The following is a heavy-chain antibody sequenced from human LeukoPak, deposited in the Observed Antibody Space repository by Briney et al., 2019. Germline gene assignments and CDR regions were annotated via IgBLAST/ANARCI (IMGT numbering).Heavy chain of an antibody. D-gene: IGHD3-3*01. J-gene: IGHJ4*02. CDR2: INPSGGST. CDR3: ARDKGSSYYDFWSGYYTGGHFDY. CDR1: GYTFTSYY. V-gene: IGHV1-46*01. Sequence: ASVKVSCKASGYTFTSYYMHWVRQAPGQGLEWMGIINPSGGSTSYAQKFQGRVTMTRDMSTSTVYMELSSLRSEDTAVYYCARDKGSSYYDFWSGYYTGGHFDYWGQGTLVTVSS.